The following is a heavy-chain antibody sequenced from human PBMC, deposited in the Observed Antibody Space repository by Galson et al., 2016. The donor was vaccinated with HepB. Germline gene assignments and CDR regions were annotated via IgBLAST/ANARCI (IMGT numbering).Heavy chain of an antibody. V-gene: IGHV3-23*01. Sequence: SLRLSCAASGFTFSNYAMSWVRQASGKGLEWVSGISGTVRSTYYADSVKGRFTVSRDNSKNILYLQMNSLRAEDTALYYCATHHTGGWNHGGGYCDYWGQGTLGTVSS. CDR1: GFTFSNYA. D-gene: IGHD1-14*01. CDR3: ATHHTGGWNHGGGYCDY. CDR2: ISGTVRST. J-gene: IGHJ4*02.